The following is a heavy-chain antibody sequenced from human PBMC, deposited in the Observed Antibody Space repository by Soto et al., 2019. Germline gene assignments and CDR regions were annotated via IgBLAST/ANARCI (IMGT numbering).Heavy chain of an antibody. D-gene: IGHD3-10*01. Sequence: QVQLVQSGAEVKKPGASVKVSCKASGYTFTSYDINWVRQATGQGLEWMGWMNPNSGNAAFAQKFQGRVNMTRDTSVSTAYMELSSMRSEDTAVYYCARGSEGKRGGDYWGQGTLVTVSS. CDR1: GYTFTSYD. J-gene: IGHJ4*02. CDR3: ARGSEGKRGGDY. CDR2: MNPNSGNA. V-gene: IGHV1-8*01.